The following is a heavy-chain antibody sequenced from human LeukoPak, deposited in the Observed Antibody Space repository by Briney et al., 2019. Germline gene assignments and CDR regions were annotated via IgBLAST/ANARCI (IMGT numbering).Heavy chain of an antibody. CDR3: AKSSPPPLRY. CDR1: GFTFSSYA. V-gene: IGHV3-23*01. Sequence: GGSLRLSCAASGFTFSSYALSWVRQAPGKGLEWVSTISGNGDSTYYADSVKGRFTISRDNSKNTLYLQMNSLRAEDTAVYYCAKSSPPPLRYWGQGTLVTVSS. J-gene: IGHJ4*02. CDR2: ISGNGDST.